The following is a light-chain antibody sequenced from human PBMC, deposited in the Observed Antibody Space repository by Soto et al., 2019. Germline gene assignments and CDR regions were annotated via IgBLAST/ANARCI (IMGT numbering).Light chain of an antibody. CDR1: QSVSSY. V-gene: IGKV3-15*01. CDR2: GAS. J-gene: IGKJ4*01. Sequence: EIVLTQSPATLSLSPGERATLSCRASQSVSSYLAWYQQKPGQAPRLLLYGASTRATGIPARFSASGSGTEFTLTISSLQSEDFAIYFCQQYNEWPPLTFGGGTKVEI. CDR3: QQYNEWPPLT.